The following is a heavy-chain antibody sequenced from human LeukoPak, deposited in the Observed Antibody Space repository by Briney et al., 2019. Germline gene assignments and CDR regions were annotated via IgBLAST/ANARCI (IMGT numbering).Heavy chain of an antibody. CDR1: GGSITNLNYY. D-gene: IGHD1-26*01. CDR3: ARGTPWVSRGWFDP. V-gene: IGHV4-61*02. J-gene: IGHJ5*02. Sequence: SQTLSLTCTVSGGSITNLNYYWTWIRQPTGKGLEWIGRIYTSGSTNYNPSLKSRVTISVDTSKNQFSLKLSSVTAADTAVYYCARGTPWVSRGWFDPWGQGTLVTVSS. CDR2: IYTSGST.